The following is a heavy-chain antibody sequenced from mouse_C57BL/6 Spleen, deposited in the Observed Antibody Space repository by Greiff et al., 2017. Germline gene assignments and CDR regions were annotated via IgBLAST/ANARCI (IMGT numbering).Heavy chain of an antibody. CDR2: ISDGGSYT. V-gene: IGHV5-4*01. D-gene: IGHD1-1*01. J-gene: IGHJ4*01. CDR3: ARDYYGSSWDYYAMDY. Sequence: EVKLEESGGGLVKPGGSLKLSCAASGFTFSSYAMSWVRQTPEKRLEWVATISDGGSYTYYPDNVKGRFTISRDNAKNNLYLQMSHLKSEDTAMYYCARDYYGSSWDYYAMDYWGQGTSVTVSS. CDR1: GFTFSSYA.